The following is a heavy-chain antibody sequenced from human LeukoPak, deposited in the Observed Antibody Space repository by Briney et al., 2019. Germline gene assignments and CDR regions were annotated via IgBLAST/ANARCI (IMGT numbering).Heavy chain of an antibody. V-gene: IGHV1-18*01. CDR1: GYTFTTFG. CDR3: ARDKGRAYSYGYVDY. D-gene: IGHD5-18*01. J-gene: IGHJ4*02. Sequence: ASVKVSCKTSGYTFTTFGINWVRQAPGQGLEWMGLISPYNGNTNYAQKLQGRVTMTTDTSTNTAYMELRSLRSDDTAVYYCARDKGRAYSYGYVDYWGQRTLVTVS. CDR2: ISPYNGNT.